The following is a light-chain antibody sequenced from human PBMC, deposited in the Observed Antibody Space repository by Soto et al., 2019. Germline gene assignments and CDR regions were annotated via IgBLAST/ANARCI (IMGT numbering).Light chain of an antibody. Sequence: EIVLTQSPGTLSLSPGERATLSCRASRSIASGYLAWYQQKPGQAPRLLIYGISSRATGIPDRFSGSGSGTEFTLTISRLIPEDFAVYYCQQYGGLPWTFGLGTKVDIK. CDR1: RSIASGY. CDR2: GIS. CDR3: QQYGGLPWT. V-gene: IGKV3-20*01. J-gene: IGKJ1*01.